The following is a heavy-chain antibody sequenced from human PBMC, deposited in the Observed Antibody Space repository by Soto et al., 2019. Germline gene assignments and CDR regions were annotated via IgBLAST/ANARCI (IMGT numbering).Heavy chain of an antibody. CDR2: INAGNGNT. J-gene: IGHJ4*02. Sequence: ASVKVSCKASGYTFTSYAMHWVRQAPGQRLEWMGWINAGNGNTKYSQKFQGRVAITRDTSASTAYMELSSLRSEDTAVYYCARDRGGYCSSGSCQLEYYFDYWGQGTLVTV. V-gene: IGHV1-3*01. D-gene: IGHD2-15*01. CDR3: ARDRGGYCSSGSCQLEYYFDY. CDR1: GYTFTSYA.